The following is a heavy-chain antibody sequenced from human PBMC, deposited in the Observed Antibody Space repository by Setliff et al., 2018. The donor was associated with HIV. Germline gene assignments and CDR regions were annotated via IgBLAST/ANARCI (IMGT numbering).Heavy chain of an antibody. CDR2: TSHSGKT. CDR1: GGPLSGHY. CDR3: ARVRLRVPPSIFDY. D-gene: IGHD2-2*01. Sequence: SETLSLTCAVYGGPLSGHYWSWIRQPPGQGLEWIGETSHSGKTNYNPSLKSRVTISVDASKNQFSLKLTSVTAADTAVYYCARVRLRVPPSIFDYWGMGSLVTVSS. J-gene: IGHJ4*02. V-gene: IGHV4-34*01.